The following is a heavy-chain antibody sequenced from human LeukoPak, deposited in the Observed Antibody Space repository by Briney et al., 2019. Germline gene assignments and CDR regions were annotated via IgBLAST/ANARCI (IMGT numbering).Heavy chain of an antibody. CDR2: IWFDGSNK. J-gene: IGHJ6*02. Sequence: PGRSLRLSCAASGFTSSNYGMHWVRQAPGKGLEWVALIWFDGSNKFHADSVKGRFTISRDSSKNTLYLQMNSLRAEDTAVYYCARGIRPDFTMVRGVYYYYGMDVWGQGTTVTVSS. CDR1: GFTSSNYG. V-gene: IGHV3-33*01. CDR3: ARGIRPDFTMVRGVYYYYGMDV. D-gene: IGHD3-10*01.